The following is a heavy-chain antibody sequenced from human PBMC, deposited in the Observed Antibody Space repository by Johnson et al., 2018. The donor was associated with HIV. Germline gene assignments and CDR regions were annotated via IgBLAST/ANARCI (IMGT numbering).Heavy chain of an antibody. CDR1: GFTFDDYA. V-gene: IGHV3-9*01. J-gene: IGHJ3*02. CDR2: ISWNSGSI. CDR3: ARDDLGNPFSSYDAFDI. D-gene: IGHD6-13*01. Sequence: QLVESGGGVVRPGGSLRLSCAASGFTFDDYAMHWVRQAPGKGLEWVSGISWNSGSIGYADSVKGRFTISRDNSKNTLYLQMNSLRAEDTAVYYCARDDLGNPFSSYDAFDIWGQGTMVTVSS.